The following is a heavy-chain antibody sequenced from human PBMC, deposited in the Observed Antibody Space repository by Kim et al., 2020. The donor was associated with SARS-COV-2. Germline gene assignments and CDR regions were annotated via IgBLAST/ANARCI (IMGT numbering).Heavy chain of an antibody. J-gene: IGHJ4*02. CDR2: IYYSGST. CDR1: GGSISSYY. D-gene: IGHD3-22*01. V-gene: IGHV4-59*08. CDR3: ARQRSYYYDSSGYFDY. Sequence: SETLSLTCTVSGGSISSYYWSWIRQPPGKGLEWIGYIYYSGSTNYNPSLKSRVTISVDTSKNQFSLKLSSVTAADTAVYYCARQRSYYYDSSGYFDYWGQGTLVTVSS.